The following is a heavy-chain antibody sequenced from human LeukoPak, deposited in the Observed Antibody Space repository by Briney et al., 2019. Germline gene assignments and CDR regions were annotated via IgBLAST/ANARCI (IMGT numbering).Heavy chain of an antibody. D-gene: IGHD2-15*01. J-gene: IGHJ4*02. CDR2: ISYDGCNK. V-gene: IGHV3-30*14. CDR3: AIYPSKVVVPGYCEN. CDR1: GFTFSSYN. Sequence: GRSLRLSYAASGFTFSSYNMHAVRPAPGREREWVAVISYDGCNKYYVESVKGRFTISRDNSKNTQYLQMNSLRPEDTALYFCAIYPSKVVVPGYCENWGEGNLVTVSS.